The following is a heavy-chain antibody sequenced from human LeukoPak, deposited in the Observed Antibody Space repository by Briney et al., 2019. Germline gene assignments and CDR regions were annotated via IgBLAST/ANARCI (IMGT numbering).Heavy chain of an antibody. CDR1: GFTFSSHW. Sequence: GGSLRLSCAASGFTFSSHWMHWVRQAPGKGLVWVSRINSDGSSISYADSVKGRFTISRDNAKNTLYLQMNSLRAEDTAVYYCARGSSPTYDAFDIWGQGTMVTVSS. D-gene: IGHD1-26*01. V-gene: IGHV3-74*01. CDR2: INSDGSSI. J-gene: IGHJ3*02. CDR3: ARGSSPTYDAFDI.